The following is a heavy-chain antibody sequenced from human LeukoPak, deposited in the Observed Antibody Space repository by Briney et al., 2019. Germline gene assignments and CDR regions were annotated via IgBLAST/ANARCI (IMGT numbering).Heavy chain of an antibody. CDR2: ISGSGGST. D-gene: IGHD6-19*01. Sequence: GASVKVSCKASGGTFSSYAISWVRQAPGKGLEWVSAISGSGGSTYYADSVKGRFTISRDNSKNTLYLQMNSLRAEDTAVYYCAKELEAVAGTESDYWGQGTLVTVSS. CDR1: GGTFSSYA. J-gene: IGHJ4*02. CDR3: AKELEAVAGTESDY. V-gene: IGHV3-23*01.